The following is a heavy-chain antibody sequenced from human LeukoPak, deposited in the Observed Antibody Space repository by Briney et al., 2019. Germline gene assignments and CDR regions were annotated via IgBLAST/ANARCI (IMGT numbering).Heavy chain of an antibody. V-gene: IGHV3-48*04. Sequence: GGSLRLSCAASGFTFSSYSMNWVRQAPGKGLEWVSYISSSSSTIYYADSVKGRFTISRDNAKNSLYLQMNSLRAEDTAVYYCARGPGVAAAGTYYFDCWGQGTLATVSS. CDR3: ARGPGVAAAGTYYFDC. CDR2: ISSSSSTI. J-gene: IGHJ4*02. D-gene: IGHD6-13*01. CDR1: GFTFSSYS.